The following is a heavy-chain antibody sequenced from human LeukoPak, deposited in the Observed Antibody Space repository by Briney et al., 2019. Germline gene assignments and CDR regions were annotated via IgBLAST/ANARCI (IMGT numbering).Heavy chain of an antibody. D-gene: IGHD3-22*01. CDR1: GFTFSSYA. J-gene: IGHJ4*02. V-gene: IGHV3-23*01. Sequence: PGGSLRLSCAASGFTFSSYAMSWVRQAPGKGLEWVSAISGNGGDIFYADSVKGRFTISRDNSKNTLYLQMNSLRAEDTAVYYCATYYDKSGYYGRHDYWGQGTLVSVSS. CDR3: ATYYDKSGYYGRHDY. CDR2: ISGNGGDI.